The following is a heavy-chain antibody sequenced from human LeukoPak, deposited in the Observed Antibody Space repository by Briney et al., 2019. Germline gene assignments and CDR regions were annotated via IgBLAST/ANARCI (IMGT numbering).Heavy chain of an antibody. CDR1: GGTFSSYA. J-gene: IGHJ4*02. V-gene: IGHV1-69*05. Sequence: SVKVSCKASGGTFSSYAISWVRQAPGQGLERMGGIIPIFGTANYAQKFQGRVTITTDESTSTAYMELSSLRSEDTAVYYCARLASGSYAKDYWGQGTLVTVSS. D-gene: IGHD1-26*01. CDR3: ARLASGSYAKDY. CDR2: IIPIFGTA.